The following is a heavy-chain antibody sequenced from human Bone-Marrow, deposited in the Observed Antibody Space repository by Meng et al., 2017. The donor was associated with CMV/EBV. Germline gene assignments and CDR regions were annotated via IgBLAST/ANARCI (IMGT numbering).Heavy chain of an antibody. V-gene: IGHV1-69*10. Sequence: SVKVSCKASGYTFTGYYMHWVRQAPGQGLEWMGGIIPILGIANYAQKFQGRVTITADKSTSTAYMELSSLRSEDTAVYYCASPRMATLFDWGQGTLVTVSS. D-gene: IGHD5-24*01. CDR2: IIPILGIA. CDR3: ASPRMATLFD. J-gene: IGHJ1*01. CDR1: GYTFTGYY.